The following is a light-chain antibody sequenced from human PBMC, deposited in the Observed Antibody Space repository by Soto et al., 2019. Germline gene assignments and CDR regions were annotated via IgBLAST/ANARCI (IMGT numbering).Light chain of an antibody. Sequence: DIVMTQSPDSLAVSLGERATINCKSSQSVLYSSNNKNYLAWYRQKPGQPPKLIIYWASIRESGVPDRISGSGSGTDFTLTISGLQAEDVAVYYCQQYYSTPPYTFGQGTKLEIK. CDR3: QQYYSTPPYT. V-gene: IGKV4-1*01. J-gene: IGKJ2*01. CDR1: QSVLYSSNNKNY. CDR2: WAS.